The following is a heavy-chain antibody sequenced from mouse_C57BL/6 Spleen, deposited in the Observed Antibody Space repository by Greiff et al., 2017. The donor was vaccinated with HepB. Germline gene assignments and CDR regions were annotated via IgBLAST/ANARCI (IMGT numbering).Heavy chain of an antibody. CDR1: GYAFSSYW. CDR2: IYPGDGDT. V-gene: IGHV1-80*01. Sequence: VQGVESEAELVKPGASVKISCKASGYAFSSYWMNWVKPRPGKGLEWIGQIYPGDGDTNYNGKFKGKATLTADKSSSTAYMQLSSLTSEDSAVYFCAREEGAGTGAYFDVWGTGTTVTVSS. CDR3: AREEGAGTGAYFDV. D-gene: IGHD3-3*01. J-gene: IGHJ1*03.